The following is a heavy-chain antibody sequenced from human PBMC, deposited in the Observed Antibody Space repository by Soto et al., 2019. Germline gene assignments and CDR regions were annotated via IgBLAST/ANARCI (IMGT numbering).Heavy chain of an antibody. CDR2: ISPNSGGA. Sequence: DAGQGLQYMSVISPNSGGAADAQELRRRVTITSDTSVNLAFLHLSSLKSDDTAVYLCGRCHPGFRGHLDSWGQGTLVTVSS. J-gene: IGHJ4*02. D-gene: IGHD3-10*01. V-gene: IGHV1-2*02. CDR3: GRCHPGFRGHLDS.